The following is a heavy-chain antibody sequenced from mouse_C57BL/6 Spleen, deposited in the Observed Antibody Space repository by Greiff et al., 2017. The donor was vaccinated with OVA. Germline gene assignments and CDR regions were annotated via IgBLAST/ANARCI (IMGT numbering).Heavy chain of an antibody. V-gene: IGHV1-43*01. CDR2: INPSTGGT. J-gene: IGHJ1*03. CDR1: GYSFTGYY. Sequence: VHVKQSGPELVKPGASVKISCKASGYSFTGYYMHWVKQSSEKSLEWIGEINPSTGGTSYNQKFKGKATLTVDKSSSTAYMQLKSLTSEDSAVYYCARITTVVATEDWYFDVWGTGTTVTVSS. CDR3: ARITTVVATEDWYFDV. D-gene: IGHD1-1*01.